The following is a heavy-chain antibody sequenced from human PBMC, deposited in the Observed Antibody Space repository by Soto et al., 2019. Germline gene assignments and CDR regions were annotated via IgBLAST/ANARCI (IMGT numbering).Heavy chain of an antibody. CDR2: IGSSTSYI. J-gene: IGHJ4*02. CDR3: VSPSDTARTPGFDY. Sequence: GWSLRLSCASSVFTFITYSMNWVRQAPGKGLEWVSSIGSSTSYIYYADSVKGRFTISRDNANNSLYLQMNSLRAEDTAVYYCVSPSDTARTPGFDYWGRGTLVTVS. V-gene: IGHV3-21*01. D-gene: IGHD5-18*01. CDR1: VFTFITYS.